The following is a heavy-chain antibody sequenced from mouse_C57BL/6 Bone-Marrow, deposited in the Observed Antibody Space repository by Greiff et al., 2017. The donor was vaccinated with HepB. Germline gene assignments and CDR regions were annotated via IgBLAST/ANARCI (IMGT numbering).Heavy chain of an antibody. CDR3: AKREVYGSSSNWYFDV. J-gene: IGHJ1*03. V-gene: IGHV2-5*01. D-gene: IGHD1-1*01. CDR1: GFSLTSYG. Sequence: QVQLKQSGPGLVQPSQSLSITCTVSGFSLTSYGVHWVRQSPGKGLEWLGVIWRGGSTDYNAAFMSRLSITKDNSKSQVFFKMNSLQADDTAIYYCAKREVYGSSSNWYFDVWGTGTTVTVSS. CDR2: IWRGGST.